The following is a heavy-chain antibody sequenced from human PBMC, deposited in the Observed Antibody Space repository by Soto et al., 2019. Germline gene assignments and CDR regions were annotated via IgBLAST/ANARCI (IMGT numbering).Heavy chain of an antibody. J-gene: IGHJ3*02. CDR2: IYESGTT. Sequence: QVQLQESGPGLVEPSGTLSLTCAVSGVSISSNKWWNWVRQPPGKGLEWIGEIYESGTTKYNPFLKSRLTLTVDKSKNPCSLRLNSVTVADPAVYYCTSFLVVMTGEDAFDIWGQGTMVTVSS. V-gene: IGHV4-4*02. CDR1: GVSISSNKW. D-gene: IGHD2-21*01. CDR3: TSFLVVMTGEDAFDI.